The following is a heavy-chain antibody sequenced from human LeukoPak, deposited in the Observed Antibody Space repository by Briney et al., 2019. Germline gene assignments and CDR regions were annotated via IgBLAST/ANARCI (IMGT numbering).Heavy chain of an antibody. Sequence: PGGSLRLSCAASGFTFSSYAMSWVRQAPGKGLEWVSVISVSGGSTYYADSVKGRFTISRDNSKNTLYLQMNSLRADDTAVYYCAKVPAIVVVDYYMDVWGKGTTVTVSS. D-gene: IGHD2-21*01. V-gene: IGHV3-23*01. J-gene: IGHJ6*03. CDR3: AKVPAIVVVDYYMDV. CDR1: GFTFSSYA. CDR2: ISVSGGST.